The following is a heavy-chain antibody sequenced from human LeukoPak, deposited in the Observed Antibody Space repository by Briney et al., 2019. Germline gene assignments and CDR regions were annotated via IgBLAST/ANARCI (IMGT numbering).Heavy chain of an antibody. Sequence: PGRSLRLSCAASGFTFSSYGMHWVRQAPGEGLEWVAVIWYDGSNKYYADSVKGRFTISRDNSKNTLYLQMNSLRAEDTAVYYCVRDSGGVPDYWGQGTLVTVSS. CDR3: VRDSGGVPDY. J-gene: IGHJ4*02. D-gene: IGHD2-8*02. CDR1: GFTFSSYG. CDR2: IWYDGSNK. V-gene: IGHV3-33*01.